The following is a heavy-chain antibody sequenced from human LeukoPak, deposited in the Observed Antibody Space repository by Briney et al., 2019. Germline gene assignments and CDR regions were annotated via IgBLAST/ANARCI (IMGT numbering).Heavy chain of an antibody. CDR2: INSDGSST. J-gene: IGHJ4*02. V-gene: IGHV3-74*01. CDR3: AKADHYYDSSGYGSFDY. D-gene: IGHD3-22*01. Sequence: GGSLRLSCAASGFTFSSYWMHWVRQAPGKGLVWVSRINSDGSSTSYADSVKGRFTISRDNAKNTLYLQMNSLRAEDTAVYYCAKADHYYDSSGYGSFDYWGQGTLVTVSS. CDR1: GFTFSSYW.